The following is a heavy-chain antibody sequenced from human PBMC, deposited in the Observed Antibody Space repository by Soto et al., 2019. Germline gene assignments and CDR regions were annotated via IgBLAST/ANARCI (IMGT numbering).Heavy chain of an antibody. Sequence: SETLSLTCTVSGGSISSCYWSWTRQRPGTGLGWILYMYYSGSTNFNPYPKILVKITVDTDKNQFSLKLSSVTAADTAAYYCAGIISYYDILHAHVPFPXRDPGSQGTLVXVXS. V-gene: IGHV4-59*01. CDR2: MYYSGST. J-gene: IGHJ5*02. CDR1: GGSISSCY. CDR3: AGIISYYDILHAHVPFPXRDP. D-gene: IGHD3-9*01.